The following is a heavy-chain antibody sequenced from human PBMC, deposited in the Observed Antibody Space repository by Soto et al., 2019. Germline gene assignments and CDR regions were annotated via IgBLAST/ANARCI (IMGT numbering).Heavy chain of an antibody. V-gene: IGHV1-3*01. J-gene: IGHJ4*02. D-gene: IGHD3-22*01. CDR1: GYTFTSYA. Sequence: VASVKVSCKASGYTFTSYAMHWVRQAPGQRLEWMGWINAGNGNTKYSQKFQGRVTITRDTSASTAYMELSSLRSEDTAVYYCARASSGYYKAPDYWGQGTLVTVSS. CDR2: INAGNGNT. CDR3: ARASSGYYKAPDY.